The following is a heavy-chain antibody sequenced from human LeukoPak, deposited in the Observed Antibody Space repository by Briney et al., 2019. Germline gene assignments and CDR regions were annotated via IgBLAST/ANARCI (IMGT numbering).Heavy chain of an antibody. Sequence: GGSLRLSCAASGFTFSSYWMSWVRQAPGKGLEWVANIKQEGSEKYYVDSVKGRFTISRDNAKNSLYLQMNSLRAEDTAVYYCARDRSPGNFDYWGQGTLVTVSS. D-gene: IGHD3-10*01. CDR3: ARDRSPGNFDY. J-gene: IGHJ4*02. CDR2: IKQEGSEK. V-gene: IGHV3-7*01. CDR1: GFTFSSYW.